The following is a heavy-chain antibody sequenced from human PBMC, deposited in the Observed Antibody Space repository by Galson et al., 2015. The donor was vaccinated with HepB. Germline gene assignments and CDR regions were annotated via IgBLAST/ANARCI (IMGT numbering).Heavy chain of an antibody. CDR1: GFTFSSYG. CDR2: ISYDGSNK. V-gene: IGHV3-30*18. CDR3: AKGPRYCSSTSRYLFDY. J-gene: IGHJ4*02. Sequence: SLRLSCAASGFTFSSYGMHWVRQAPGKGLEWVAVISYDGSNKYYADSVKGRFTISRDNSKNTLYLQMNSLRAEDTAVYYCAKGPRYCSSTSRYLFDYWGQGTLVTVSS. D-gene: IGHD2-2*01.